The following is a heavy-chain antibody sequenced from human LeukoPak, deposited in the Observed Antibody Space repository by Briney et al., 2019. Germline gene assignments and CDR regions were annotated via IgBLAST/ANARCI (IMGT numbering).Heavy chain of an antibody. CDR3: ARSDYYDILTGFDY. Sequence: PSETLSLTCTVSGGSISSYYWSWIRQSPGKGLEWIGYFYYSGSTNYNPSLKSRVTISVDTSKNQFSLKLSSVTAADTAVYYCARSDYYDILTGFDYWGQGTLVTVSS. CDR2: FYYSGST. V-gene: IGHV4-59*08. J-gene: IGHJ4*02. D-gene: IGHD3-9*01. CDR1: GGSISSYY.